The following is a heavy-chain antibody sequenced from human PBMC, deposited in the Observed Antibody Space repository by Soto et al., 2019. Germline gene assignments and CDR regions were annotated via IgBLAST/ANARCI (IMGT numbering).Heavy chain of an antibody. J-gene: IGHJ6*02. CDR3: ARVEVEWEHYGMDL. D-gene: IGHD1-26*01. CDR2: ISSSSSYI. Sequence: EVQLVESGGGLVKPGGSLRLSCAASGFTFSSYSMNWVRQAPGKGLEWVSSISSSSSYIYYADSVKGRFTISRDNAKNSLYLQMNSLRAEDTAVYYCARVEVEWEHYGMDLWGQGTTVTVSS. CDR1: GFTFSSYS. V-gene: IGHV3-21*01.